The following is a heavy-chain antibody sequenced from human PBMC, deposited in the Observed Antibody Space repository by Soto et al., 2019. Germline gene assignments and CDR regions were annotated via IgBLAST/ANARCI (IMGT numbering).Heavy chain of an antibody. CDR3: ARDGEAHYGLDV. CDR2: ITSSGSYI. J-gene: IGHJ6*02. D-gene: IGHD3-10*01. CDR1: GFTFSSYS. V-gene: IGHV3-21*01. Sequence: PRGSLRLSCAASGFTFSSYSINWVRQAPGKGLEWVSFITSSGSYIFYADSLKGRFTVSRDNAKNSVYLRMSSLRAEDTAVYYCARDGEAHYGLDVWGQGTTVTVSS.